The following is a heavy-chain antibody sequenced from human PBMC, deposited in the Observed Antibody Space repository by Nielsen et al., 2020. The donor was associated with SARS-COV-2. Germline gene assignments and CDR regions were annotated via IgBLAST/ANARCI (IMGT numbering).Heavy chain of an antibody. CDR1: GFTFDDYG. CDR3: ARDTTDHAFDI. J-gene: IGHJ3*02. V-gene: IGHV3-20*04. Sequence: GESLKISCAASGFTFDDYGMSWVHQAPGKGLEWVSGINWNGGSTGYADSVKGRFTISRDNAKNSLYLQMNSLRAEDTALYYCARDTTDHAFDIWGQGTMVTVSS. D-gene: IGHD4-11*01. CDR2: INWNGGST.